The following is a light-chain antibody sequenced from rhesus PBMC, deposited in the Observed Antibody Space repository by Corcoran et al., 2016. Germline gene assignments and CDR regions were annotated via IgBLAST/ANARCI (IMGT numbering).Light chain of an antibody. V-gene: IGKV1-43*02. J-gene: IGKJ4*01. Sequence: DIQMTQSPSPLSASVGDRVTITSRASQGIRKLLTWYQQKPGKAPKLMIYDASTLQCGVPSRFSGSGSGTDFSLTNSSLQPEDYATYYCLQYNSDPLTFGGGTKVEVK. CDR1: QGIRKL. CDR3: LQYNSDPLT. CDR2: DAS.